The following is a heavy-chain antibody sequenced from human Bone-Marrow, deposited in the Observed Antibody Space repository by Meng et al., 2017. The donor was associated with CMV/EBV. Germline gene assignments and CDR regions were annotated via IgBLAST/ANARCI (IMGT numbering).Heavy chain of an antibody. D-gene: IGHD6-19*01. J-gene: IGHJ6*02. CDR3: ARELIAVVGTRGVGPGRTAHYGMDG. Sequence: ASVKVSCKASGYTFSGYYMHWVRQASGQGLEWMGWINPNSGGTNYAQKFQGRVTMTRETSISTAYMELSRLRSDDTAVYYCARELIAVVGTRGVGPGRTAHYGMDGWGQGTTVTFSS. CDR2: INPNSGGT. CDR1: GYTFSGYY. V-gene: IGHV1-2*02.